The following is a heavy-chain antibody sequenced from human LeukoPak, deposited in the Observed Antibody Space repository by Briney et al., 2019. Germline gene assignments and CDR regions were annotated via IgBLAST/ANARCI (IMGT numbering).Heavy chain of an antibody. CDR1: GFTFSSYW. V-gene: IGHV3-21*01. CDR2: ISSSSSYI. CDR3: ARDYEDYYYGMDV. D-gene: IGHD3-3*01. Sequence: GGSLRLSCAASGFTFSSYWMSWVRQAPGKGLEWVSSISSSSSYIYYADSVKGRFTISRDNAKNSLYLQMNSLRAEDTAVYYCARDYEDYYYGMDVWGQGTTVTVSS. J-gene: IGHJ6*02.